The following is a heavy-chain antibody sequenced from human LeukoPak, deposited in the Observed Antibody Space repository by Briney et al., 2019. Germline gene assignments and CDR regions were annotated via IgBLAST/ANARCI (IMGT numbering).Heavy chain of an antibody. Sequence: ASVKVSCKASGYTFTSYYMHWVRQAPGQGLEWMGIINPSGGSTSYAQKFQGRVTMTRDTSTSTVYMELSSLRAEDTAVYYCANEHSSSYYFDYWGQGTLVTVSS. D-gene: IGHD6-13*01. CDR2: INPSGGST. V-gene: IGHV1-46*01. J-gene: IGHJ4*02. CDR3: ANEHSSSYYFDY. CDR1: GYTFTSYY.